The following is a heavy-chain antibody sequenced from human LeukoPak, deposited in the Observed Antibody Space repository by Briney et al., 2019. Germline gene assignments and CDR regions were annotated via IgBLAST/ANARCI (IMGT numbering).Heavy chain of an antibody. CDR3: ARPDYDILTGFAWFDP. V-gene: IGHV1-2*02. D-gene: IGHD3-9*01. CDR2: INPSSGGT. J-gene: IGHJ5*02. Sequence: ASVRVSCKASGYTFTSYGISWVRQAPGQGLEWMGWINPSSGGTNYAQKFQGRVTVTRDTSISTAYMELSRLRSDDTAVYYCARPDYDILTGFAWFDPWGQGTLVTVSS. CDR1: GYTFTSYG.